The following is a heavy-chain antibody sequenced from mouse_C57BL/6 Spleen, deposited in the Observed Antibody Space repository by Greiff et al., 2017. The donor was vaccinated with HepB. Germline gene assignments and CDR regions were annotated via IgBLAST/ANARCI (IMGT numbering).Heavy chain of an antibody. CDR3: ERGTGVHWYFDV. Sequence: EVKLMDSGGGLVQSGRSLRLSCATSGFTFSDYYMEWVRQAPGKGLEWIAASRNKANDYTTEYSASVKGRFIVSRDTSQSILYLQMNTLRAEDTAVYYFERGTGVHWYFDVWGKGTTVTVSS. V-gene: IGHV7-1*01. CDR2: SRNKANDYTT. D-gene: IGHD1-1*01. J-gene: IGHJ1*03. CDR1: GFTFSDYY.